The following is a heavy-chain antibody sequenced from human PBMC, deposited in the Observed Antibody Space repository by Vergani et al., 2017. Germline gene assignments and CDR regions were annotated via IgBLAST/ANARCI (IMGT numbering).Heavy chain of an antibody. V-gene: IGHV1-46*01. CDR1: GYTFTSYY. D-gene: IGHD6-13*01. CDR3: ARDLKGQQLYY. J-gene: IGHJ4*02. CDR2: INPSGGST. Sequence: QVQLVQSGAEVKKPGASVKVSCKASGYTFTSYYMHWVRQAPGQGLEWMGIINPSGGSTSYAQKFQGRVTMTRDTSTSTVYMDLSSLRSEDTAVYYCARDLKGQQLYYWGQGTLVTVSS.